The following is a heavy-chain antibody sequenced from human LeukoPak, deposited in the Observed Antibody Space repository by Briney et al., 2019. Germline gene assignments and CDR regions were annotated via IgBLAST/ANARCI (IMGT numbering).Heavy chain of an antibody. D-gene: IGHD2-15*01. J-gene: IGHJ5*02. CDR1: GGSISSGDYY. CDR3: ARVGKYCSGGSCYLNWFDP. V-gene: IGHV4-30-4*01. Sequence: PSETLSLTCTVSGGSISSGDYYWSWIRQPPGKGLGWIGYIYYSGSTYYNPSLKSRVTISVDTSKNQFSLKLSSVTAADTAVYYCARVGKYCSGGSCYLNWFDPWGQGTLVTVSS. CDR2: IYYSGST.